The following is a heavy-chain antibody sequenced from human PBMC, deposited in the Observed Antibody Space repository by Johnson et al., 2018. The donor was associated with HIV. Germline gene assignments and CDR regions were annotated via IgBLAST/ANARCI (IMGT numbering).Heavy chain of an antibody. CDR1: GFTFSNFG. D-gene: IGHD1-26*01. CDR2: IQYDGSDE. V-gene: IGHV3-30*02. CDR3: ARGVVGVLSNAFDI. Sequence: QVQLVESGGGVVQPGGSLRLSCAASGFTFSNFGMHWVRQAPGKGLEWVAFIQYDGSDECYADSVKGRFTISRDNSKNTLYLQMNSLRAEDTAVYYCARGVVGVLSNAFDIWGQGTMVTVSS. J-gene: IGHJ3*02.